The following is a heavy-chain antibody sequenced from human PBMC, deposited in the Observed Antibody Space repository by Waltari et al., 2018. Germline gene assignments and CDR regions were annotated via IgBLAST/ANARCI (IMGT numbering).Heavy chain of an antibody. CDR2: ISSSSSYI. D-gene: IGHD4-17*01. CDR3: ARDTDGDYGYDDY. J-gene: IGHJ4*02. V-gene: IGHV3-21*01. Sequence: EVQLVESGGGLVKPGGSLRLSCAASGFTFSSYSMNWVRQAPGKGLEWVSSISSSSSYIYYADSVKGRFTISRDNAKNSLYLQMNSLRAEDTAVYYCARDTDGDYGYDDYWGQGTLVTVSS. CDR1: GFTFSSYS.